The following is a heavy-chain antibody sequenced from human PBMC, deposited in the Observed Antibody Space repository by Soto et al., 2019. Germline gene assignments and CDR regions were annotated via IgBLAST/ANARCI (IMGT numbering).Heavy chain of an antibody. D-gene: IGHD3-3*01. CDR1: GFTFSSYA. CDR2: ISYDGSNK. CDR3: ARVGGFPLRFLEWLTHPFLYGMDV. Sequence: PGGSLRLSCAASGFTFSSYAMHWVRQAPGKGLEWVAVISYDGSNKYYADSVKGRFTISRDNSKNTLYLQMNSLRAEDTAVYYCARVGGFPLRFLEWLTHPFLYGMDVWGQGTTVTVSS. V-gene: IGHV3-30-3*01. J-gene: IGHJ6*02.